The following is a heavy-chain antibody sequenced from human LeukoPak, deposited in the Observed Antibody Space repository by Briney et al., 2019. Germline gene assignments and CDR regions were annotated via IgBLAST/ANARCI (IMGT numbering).Heavy chain of an antibody. J-gene: IGHJ4*02. V-gene: IGHV3-7*04. CDR3: ARDIGRYFDF. D-gene: IGHD3-9*01. Sequence: PGGSLRLSCAASTFTFSRNWMSWVRQAPGKGLEWVANIKQDGSEKSYVDSVKGRFTISRDKAKNSLFLQMNSVRAEDTAVYYCARDIGRYFDFGGQGTLVTVSS. CDR1: TFTFSRNW. CDR2: IKQDGSEK.